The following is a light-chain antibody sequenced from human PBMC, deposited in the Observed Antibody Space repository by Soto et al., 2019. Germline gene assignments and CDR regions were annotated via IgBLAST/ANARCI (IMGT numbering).Light chain of an antibody. CDR1: SSDVGGYSY. V-gene: IGLV2-14*01. CDR3: CSYTSSITRYV. CDR2: DVN. J-gene: IGLJ1*01. Sequence: QSALTQPASVSGSPGQSITISCTGTSSDVGGYSYVSWYQQHPGQAPKLMIYDVNNRPSGISDRFSGSKSGNTASLTISWLQAEDEAEYYCCSYTSSITRYVFGTGTKVTVL.